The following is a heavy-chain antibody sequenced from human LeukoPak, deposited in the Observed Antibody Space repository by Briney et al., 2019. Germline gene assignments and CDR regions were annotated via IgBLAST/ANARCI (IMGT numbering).Heavy chain of an antibody. V-gene: IGHV4-59*08. CDR3: ARVRGRSSSGSVES. Sequence: SETLSLTCTVSGGSISSYYWSWIRQPPGKGLEWIGYIYCSGSTNYNPSLKSRVTISVDTSKNQFSLKLTSVTAADTAVYYCARVRGRSSSGSVESWGQGALVTVSS. CDR2: IYCSGST. J-gene: IGHJ4*02. D-gene: IGHD5-18*01. CDR1: GGSISSYY.